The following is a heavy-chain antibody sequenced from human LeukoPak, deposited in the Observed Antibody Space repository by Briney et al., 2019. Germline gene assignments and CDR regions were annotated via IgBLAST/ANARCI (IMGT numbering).Heavy chain of an antibody. V-gene: IGHV4-59*01. J-gene: IGHJ3*02. CDR3: ARGPYSGSYYSVNAFDI. CDR1: GGSISSYY. Sequence: TSSETLSLTCTVSGGSISSYYWSWIRQPPGKGLEWIGYIYYSGSTNYNPSLKSRVTISVDTSKNQFSLKLSSVTAADTAVYYCARGPYSGSYYSVNAFDIWGQGTMVTVSS. CDR2: IYYSGST. D-gene: IGHD1-26*01.